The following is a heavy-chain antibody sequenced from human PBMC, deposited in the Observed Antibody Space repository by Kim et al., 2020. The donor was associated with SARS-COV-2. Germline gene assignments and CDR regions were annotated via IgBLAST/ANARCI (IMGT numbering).Heavy chain of an antibody. V-gene: IGHV1-3*04. CDR1: GYTFTRFS. CDR2: INTGSGDT. Sequence: ASVKVSCKTSGYTFTRFSMHWVRQAPGQRLEWMGWINTGSGDTKYAQMFKGRVTITRDTSASTAYMELSSLRSEDTATYYCARDAPSGYTGSSDVLYYFDSWGQGTLVTVSS. D-gene: IGHD5-12*01. CDR3: ARDAPSGYTGSSDVLYYFDS. J-gene: IGHJ4*02.